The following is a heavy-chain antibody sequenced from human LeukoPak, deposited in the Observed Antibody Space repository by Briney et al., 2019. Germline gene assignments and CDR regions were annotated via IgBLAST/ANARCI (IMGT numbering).Heavy chain of an antibody. J-gene: IGHJ3*02. V-gene: IGHV5-51*01. CDR2: IYPGDSDT. CDR1: GYSFTSYW. CDR3: ASLGRSDAHAFDI. D-gene: IGHD1-1*01. Sequence: GESLRISCKGSGYSFTSYWIGWVRQMPGKGLEWMGIIYPGDSDTRYSPSFQGQVTISADKSISTAYLQWSSLKASDTAMYYCASLGRSDAHAFDIWGQGTMVTVSS.